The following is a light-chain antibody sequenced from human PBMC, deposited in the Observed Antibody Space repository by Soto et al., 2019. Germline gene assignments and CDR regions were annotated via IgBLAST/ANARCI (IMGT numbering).Light chain of an antibody. CDR3: QQYNKWPQT. Sequence: EIVMTQSPATLSVSPGERAILSCRASQSISINLAWYQQKPGQAPRLLIYAASNRATGVPARFSGSWSGTEFTLTISSLQSEDFAVYYCQQYNKWPQTFGQGTKVETK. J-gene: IGKJ1*01. V-gene: IGKV3-15*01. CDR2: AAS. CDR1: QSISIN.